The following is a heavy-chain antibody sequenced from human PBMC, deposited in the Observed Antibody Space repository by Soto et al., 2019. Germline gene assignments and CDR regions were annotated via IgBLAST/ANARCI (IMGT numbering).Heavy chain of an antibody. Sequence: GGSLRLSCAASGFTVSSNYMSWVRQAPGKGLEWVSVIYSGGSTYYADSVKGRFTISRDNSKNTLHLQMNSLRAEDTAVYYCAGRSNRYGMDVWGQGTTVTVSS. J-gene: IGHJ6*02. V-gene: IGHV3-53*01. CDR2: IYSGGST. CDR1: GFTVSSNY. D-gene: IGHD4-4*01. CDR3: AGRSNRYGMDV.